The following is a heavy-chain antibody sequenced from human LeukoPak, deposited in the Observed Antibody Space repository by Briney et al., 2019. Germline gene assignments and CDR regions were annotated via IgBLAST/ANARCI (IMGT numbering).Heavy chain of an antibody. CDR3: ARAGRNYYGSGSYPRRGNWFDP. D-gene: IGHD3-10*01. J-gene: IGHJ5*02. Sequence: GGSLRLSCAASGFTFSSYGMHWVRQAPGKGLEWVAVISYDGSNKYYADSVKGRFTISRDNSKNTLYLQMNSLRAEDTAVYYCARAGRNYYGSGSYPRRGNWFDPWGQGTLVTVSS. CDR2: ISYDGSNK. CDR1: GFTFSSYG. V-gene: IGHV3-30*03.